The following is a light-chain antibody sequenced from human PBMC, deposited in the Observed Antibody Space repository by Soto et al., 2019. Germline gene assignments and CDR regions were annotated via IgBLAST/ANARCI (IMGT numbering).Light chain of an antibody. CDR1: QSVSSY. Sequence: ELALTRSRGAMSPTLGIIASLSCRASQSVSSYVAWYQQKPGQAPRLRIYDASNRATGIPSRFSGSGSGTEFTLTSSSLQPDDFATYYCQQYNSYPWTFGQGTKVDIK. CDR3: QQYNSYPWT. J-gene: IGKJ1*01. CDR2: DAS. V-gene: IGKV3-11*01.